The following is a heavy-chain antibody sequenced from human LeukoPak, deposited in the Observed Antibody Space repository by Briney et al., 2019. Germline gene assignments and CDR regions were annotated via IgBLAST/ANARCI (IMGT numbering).Heavy chain of an antibody. V-gene: IGHV4-34*01. CDR3: ARGLSEWELYYYMDV. Sequence: PSETLSLTCAVYGGSFSGYYWSWIRQPPGKGLEWMGEINHSGSTNYNPSLKSRVTISVDTSKNQFSLKLSSVTAADTAVYYCARGLSEWELYYYMDVWGKGTTVTVSS. CDR2: INHSGST. D-gene: IGHD1-26*01. J-gene: IGHJ6*03. CDR1: GGSFSGYY.